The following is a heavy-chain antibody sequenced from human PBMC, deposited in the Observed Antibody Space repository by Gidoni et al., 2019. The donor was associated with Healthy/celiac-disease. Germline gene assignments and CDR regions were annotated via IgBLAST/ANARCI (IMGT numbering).Heavy chain of an antibody. CDR3: ARDRYITMVRGPHRHWFDP. V-gene: IGHV3-7*03. CDR1: GFTFSSYC. J-gene: IGHJ5*02. D-gene: IGHD3-10*01. Sequence: EVQLVESGEGLVQPGGSLRLSCAAPGFTFSSYCMSWVRQAPGKGLEWVANIKQDGSEKYYVDSVKGRFTISRDNAKNSLYLQMNSLRAEDTAVYYCARDRYITMVRGPHRHWFDPWGQGTLVTVSS. CDR2: IKQDGSEK.